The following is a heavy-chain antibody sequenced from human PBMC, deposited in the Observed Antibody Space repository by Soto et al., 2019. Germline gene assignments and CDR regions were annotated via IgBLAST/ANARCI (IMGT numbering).Heavy chain of an antibody. CDR2: INSDGSST. D-gene: IGHD4-17*01. Sequence: EGSLRLSCAPYGFTFSSYWMHWVRQAPGKGLVWVSRINSDGSSTSYADSVKGRFTISRDNAKNTLYLQMNSLRAEDTAVYYCARGHGDYANNWFDPCGHETL. CDR3: ARGHGDYANNWFDP. CDR1: GFTFSSYW. J-gene: IGHJ5*02. V-gene: IGHV3-74*01.